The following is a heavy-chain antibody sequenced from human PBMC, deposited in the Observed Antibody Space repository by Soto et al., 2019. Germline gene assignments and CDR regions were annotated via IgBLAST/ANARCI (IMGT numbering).Heavy chain of an antibody. CDR1: GFTFSSYA. J-gene: IGHJ4*02. Sequence: EVQLLESGGDLVQPGGSLRLSCAASGFTFSSYAMSWVRQAPGKGLEWVSGISGGGGSTYYADSVRGRFTISRDNSKNTLYVRMNSLRAEDTAVYYCAKGGLYSSSFGFGYWGQGTLVTVSS. CDR3: AKGGLYSSSFGFGY. V-gene: IGHV3-23*01. CDR2: ISGGGGST. D-gene: IGHD6-6*01.